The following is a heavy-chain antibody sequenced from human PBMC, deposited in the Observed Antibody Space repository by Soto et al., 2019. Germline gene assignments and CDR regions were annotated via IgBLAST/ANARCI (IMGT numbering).Heavy chain of an antibody. CDR1: GFTFSTYT. CDR2: IRGSAGSSGP. D-gene: IGHD2-2*01. Sequence: EVQLLESGGGLVQPGGSLRLSCVASGFTFSTYTMSWVRQAPGKGLEWVSVIRGSAGSSGPSYADSVQGRFSISRDNARNTLYLQMNSLRGEDTAMYYCAKARCSTANCYVPEYWGQGTRVTVSS. J-gene: IGHJ4*02. V-gene: IGHV3-23*01. CDR3: AKARCSTANCYVPEY.